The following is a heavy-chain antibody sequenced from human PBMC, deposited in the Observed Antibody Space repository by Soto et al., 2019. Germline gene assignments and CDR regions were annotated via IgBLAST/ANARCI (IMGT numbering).Heavy chain of an antibody. CDR1: GGSFSGYY. J-gene: IGHJ3*02. D-gene: IGHD6-6*01. V-gene: IGHV4-34*12. Sequence: QVQLQQWGAGLLKPSETLSLTCAVYGGSFSGYYWSWIRQPPGKGLEWIGEIIHSGSTNYNPSLKSRVTIAVDTSKIQFSLKLSSVSAADTAVYYCASTSSIRAFDICGQGTMVTVSS. CDR2: IIHSGST. CDR3: ASTSSIRAFDI.